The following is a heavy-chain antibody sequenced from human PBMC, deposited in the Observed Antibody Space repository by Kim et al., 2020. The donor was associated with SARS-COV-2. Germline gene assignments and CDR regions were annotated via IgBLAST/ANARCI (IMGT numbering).Heavy chain of an antibody. CDR1: GFTFSSYG. CDR3: ARDSGGKGVYYYYYGMDV. J-gene: IGHJ6*02. Sequence: GGSLRLSCAASGFTFSSYGMHWVRQAPGKGLEWVAVIWYDGSNKYYADSVKGRFTISRDNSKNTLYLQMNSLRAEDTAVYYCARDSGGKGVYYYYYGMDVWGQGTTVTVSS. CDR2: IWYDGSNK. D-gene: IGHD2-15*01. V-gene: IGHV3-33*01.